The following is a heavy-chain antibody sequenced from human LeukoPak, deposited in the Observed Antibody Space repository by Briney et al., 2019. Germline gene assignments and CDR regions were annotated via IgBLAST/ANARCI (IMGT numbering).Heavy chain of an antibody. CDR1: GFTFSSYA. V-gene: IGHV3-23*01. J-gene: IGHJ4*02. D-gene: IGHD3-10*01. CDR2: ISGSGGST. CDR3: AKGSYGSGRGGGYDY. Sequence: GGSLRLSCAASGFTFSSYAMSWVRQAPGKGLEWVSAISGSGGSTYYADSVKGRFTISRDNSKNTLYLQMNSLRAEDTDVYYCAKGSYGSGRGGGYDYWGQGTLVTVSS.